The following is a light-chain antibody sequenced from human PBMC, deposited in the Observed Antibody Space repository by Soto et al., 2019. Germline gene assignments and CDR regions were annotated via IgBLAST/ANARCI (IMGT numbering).Light chain of an antibody. V-gene: IGKV3-20*01. CDR3: QPYVSSVTWT. CDR2: AAS. Sequence: EVVLTQSPGTLSLSPGERATLSCRASQSVTSSYLAWYQQKPGQATRLLIYAASSRATGIPDRFSGSGSGTDFTLSISRLEPEDFAVYYCQPYVSSVTWTFGQGTKVEI. J-gene: IGKJ1*01. CDR1: QSVTSSY.